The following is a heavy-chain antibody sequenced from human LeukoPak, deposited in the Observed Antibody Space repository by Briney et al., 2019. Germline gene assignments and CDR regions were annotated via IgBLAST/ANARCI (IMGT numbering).Heavy chain of an antibody. Sequence: GGSLRLSCAASGFTFSLYSIHWVRQAPGKGLEYISAITSDGGSTFYENSVKGRFTISRDNSKNTLYLQMGSLTTEDMAVYYCARETATGVSSSWYYDFWGQGTLVTVSS. CDR1: GFTFSLYS. D-gene: IGHD6-13*01. V-gene: IGHV3-64*01. CDR2: ITSDGGST. J-gene: IGHJ4*02. CDR3: ARETATGVSSSWYYDF.